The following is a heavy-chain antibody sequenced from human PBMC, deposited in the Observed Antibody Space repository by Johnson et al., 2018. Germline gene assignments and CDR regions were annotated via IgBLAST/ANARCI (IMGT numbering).Heavy chain of an antibody. D-gene: IGHD2-15*01. CDR2: IWYDGSNK. Sequence: QVQLVESGGGVVQPGRSLRLSCAASGFTFSSYGMHWVRQAPGKGLEWVAVIWYDGSNKYYADSVKGRFTISRDNSKNTLYLQMNSLGAEDTAVYYCARDWVVVAATDAFDICGQGTMVTVSS. CDR1: GFTFSSYG. CDR3: ARDWVVVAATDAFDI. J-gene: IGHJ3*02. V-gene: IGHV3-33*01.